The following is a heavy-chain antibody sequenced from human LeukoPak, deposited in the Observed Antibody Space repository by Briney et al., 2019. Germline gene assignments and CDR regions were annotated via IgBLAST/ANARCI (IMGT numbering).Heavy chain of an antibody. CDR1: GFTFSTFA. CDR2: ISYDGSNK. Sequence: GGSLRLSCEASGFTFSTFAMIWVRQAPGKGLEWVAVISYDGSNKYYADSVKGRFTISRDNSKNTLYLQMNRLRAEDTAVYYCAKLTPDSSGWTSWGQGTLVTVSS. CDR3: AKLTPDSSGWTS. J-gene: IGHJ4*02. V-gene: IGHV3-30*18. D-gene: IGHD6-19*01.